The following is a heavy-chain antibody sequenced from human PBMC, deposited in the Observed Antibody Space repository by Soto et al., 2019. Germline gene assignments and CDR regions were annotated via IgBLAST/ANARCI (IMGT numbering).Heavy chain of an antibody. Sequence: KASETLSLTCAVYGGSFSGYYWSWIRQPPGKGLEWIGEINHSGSTNYNPSLKSRVTISVDTSKNQFSLKLSSVTAADTAVYYCARGGLLWFGELSLWFDPWGQGTLVTVSS. D-gene: IGHD3-10*01. CDR1: GGSFSGYY. J-gene: IGHJ5*02. CDR3: ARGGLLWFGELSLWFDP. CDR2: INHSGST. V-gene: IGHV4-34*01.